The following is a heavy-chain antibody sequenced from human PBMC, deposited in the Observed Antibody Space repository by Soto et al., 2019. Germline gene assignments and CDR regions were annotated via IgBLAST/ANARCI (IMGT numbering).Heavy chain of an antibody. CDR2: IYYSGST. D-gene: IGHD3-16*01. CDR3: ARDPLAGGVFDS. Sequence: QVQLQESGPGLVKPSQTLSLTCTVSGGSISSGGYYWSWIRQHPGKGLEWIGYIYYSGSTDYNPQLKSRVTISVDTSKTQFSLKLSSVTAADTSVYYCARDPLAGGVFDSWGQGTLVTVSS. V-gene: IGHV4-31*03. CDR1: GGSISSGGYY. J-gene: IGHJ5*01.